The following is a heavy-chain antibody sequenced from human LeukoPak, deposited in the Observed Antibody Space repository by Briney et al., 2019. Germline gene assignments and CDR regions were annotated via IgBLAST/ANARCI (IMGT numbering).Heavy chain of an antibody. Sequence: PSETLSLTCTVSGGSISSGDYYWRWIRQPPGTGQEWIGYIYYSGSTYYNPPLKSRVTISVDTSKNQFSLKLSSVTAADTAVYYCARAVAGTGFDYWGQGTLVTVSS. V-gene: IGHV4-30-4*08. D-gene: IGHD6-19*01. J-gene: IGHJ4*02. CDR1: GGSISSGDYY. CDR2: IYYSGST. CDR3: ARAVAGTGFDY.